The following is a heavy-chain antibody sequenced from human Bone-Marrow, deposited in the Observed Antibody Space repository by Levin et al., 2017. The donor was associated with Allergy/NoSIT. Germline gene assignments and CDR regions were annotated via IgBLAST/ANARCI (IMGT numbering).Heavy chain of an antibody. Sequence: GESLKISCVASGFSFNDYYMTWVRQAPGKGLEWVSYISSSGSTIYYTDSVKGRFTVSRDNARSTLYLQMNSLRADDTAVYYCARDLSTTSSECWFDPWGQGTLVTVSS. CDR1: GFSFNDYY. CDR3: ARDLSTTSSECWFDP. CDR2: ISSSGSTI. V-gene: IGHV3-11*01. D-gene: IGHD2-2*01. J-gene: IGHJ5*02.